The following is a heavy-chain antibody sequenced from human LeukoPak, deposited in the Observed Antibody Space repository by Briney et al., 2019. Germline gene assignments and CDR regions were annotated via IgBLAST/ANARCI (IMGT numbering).Heavy chain of an antibody. V-gene: IGHV7-4-1*02. Sequence: ASVTVSCKASGYTFSNYVMNWVRQAPGQGPEWMGWINTKTGNPTYAQGFTGRFVFSLDTSVSTAYLQISSLKAEDTAVYYCARGQGFRGGQYRRDFYYWGQGTLVTVSS. CDR3: ARGQGFRGGQYRRDFYY. CDR1: GYTFSNYV. CDR2: INTKTGNP. J-gene: IGHJ4*02. D-gene: IGHD3-10*01.